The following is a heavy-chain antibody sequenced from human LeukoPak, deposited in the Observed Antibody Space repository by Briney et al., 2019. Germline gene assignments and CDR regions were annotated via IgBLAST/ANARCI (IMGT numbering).Heavy chain of an antibody. CDR2: IRYDGSNK. CDR1: GFTFSSYG. CDR3: APPPPGYYGSGSYPVDY. D-gene: IGHD3-10*01. J-gene: IGHJ4*02. V-gene: IGHV3-30*02. Sequence: PGGSLRLSCAASGFTFSSYGMHWVRQAPGKGLEWVAFIRYDGSNKYYADSVKGRFTISRDNSKNTLYLQMNNLRAEDTAVYYCAPPPPGYYGSGSYPVDYWGQGTLVTVSS.